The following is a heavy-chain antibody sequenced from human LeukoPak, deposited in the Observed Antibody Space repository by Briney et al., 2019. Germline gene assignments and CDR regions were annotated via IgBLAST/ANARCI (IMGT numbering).Heavy chain of an antibody. J-gene: IGHJ4*02. CDR2: ISSSSSYI. Sequence: GGSLRLSCAASGFTFSSYSMNWVRQAPGKGLEWVSSISSSSSYIYYADSVKGRFTISRDNAKNSLYLQMNSLRAEDTAVYYCARDLMVREIFFDYWGQGTLVTVSS. CDR1: GFTFSSYS. CDR3: ARDLMVREIFFDY. D-gene: IGHD3-10*01. V-gene: IGHV3-21*01.